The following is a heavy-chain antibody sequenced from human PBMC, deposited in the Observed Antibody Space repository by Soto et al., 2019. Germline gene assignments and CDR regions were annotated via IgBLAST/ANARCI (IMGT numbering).Heavy chain of an antibody. CDR2: SSSSGTFS. Sequence: GGSLRLSCEGSGFTFSDYYISWIRQAPGKGLEWISYSSSSGTFSRYADSVKGRFSISRDNTKNLLYLQMNSLRAEDTAVYYCARSGDNYNRLDYWGQGTPVTVSS. V-gene: IGHV3-11*06. D-gene: IGHD1-1*01. CDR3: ARSGDNYNRLDY. J-gene: IGHJ4*02. CDR1: GFTFSDYY.